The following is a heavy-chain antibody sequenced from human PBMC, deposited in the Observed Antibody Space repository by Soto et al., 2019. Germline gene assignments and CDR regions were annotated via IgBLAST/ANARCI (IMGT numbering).Heavy chain of an antibody. D-gene: IGHD3-10*01. J-gene: IGHJ5*02. Sequence: GGSLRLSCAASGFTFSSYSMNWVRQAPGKGLEWVSSISSSSYIYYADSVKGRFTISRDNAKNSLYLQMNSLRAEDTAVYYCARDPSYGSGSYYSPWGQGTLVTVSS. CDR3: ARDPSYGSGSYYSP. CDR2: ISSSSYI. CDR1: GFTFSSYS. V-gene: IGHV3-21*01.